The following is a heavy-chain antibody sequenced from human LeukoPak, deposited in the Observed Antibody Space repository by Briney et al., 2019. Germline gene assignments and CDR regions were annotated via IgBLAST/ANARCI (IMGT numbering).Heavy chain of an antibody. J-gene: IGHJ6*02. D-gene: IGHD2-15*01. CDR3: ARYCSGGSCSRGMDV. CDR2: INHSGST. Sequence: PSETLSLTCAVYGGSFSGYYWSWIRQPPGKGLEWIGEINHSGSTNYNPSLKSRVTISVDTFKNQFSLKLSSVTAADTAVYYCARYCSGGSCSRGMDVWGQGTTVTVSS. CDR1: GGSFSGYY. V-gene: IGHV4-34*01.